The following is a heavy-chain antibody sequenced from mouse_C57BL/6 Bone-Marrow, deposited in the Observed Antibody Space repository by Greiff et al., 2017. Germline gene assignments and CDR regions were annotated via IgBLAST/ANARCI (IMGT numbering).Heavy chain of an antibody. CDR1: GYTFTSYW. J-gene: IGHJ2*01. CDR2: IYPGSGST. D-gene: IGHD2-1*01. Sequence: QVQLQQPGAELVKPGASVKMSCKASGYTFTSYWITWVKQRPGQGLEWIGDIYPGSGSTNYNETFKSKATLTVDTSSSTASMQLSSLPSEDSAVDYCAGRIYSYYFDYWGQGTTLTVSS. CDR3: AGRIYSYYFDY. V-gene: IGHV1-55*01.